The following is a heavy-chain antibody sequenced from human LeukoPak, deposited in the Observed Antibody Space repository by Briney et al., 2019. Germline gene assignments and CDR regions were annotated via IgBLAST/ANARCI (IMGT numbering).Heavy chain of an antibody. CDR3: ASESGRGGRAFDI. CDR2: ISSSGTTI. J-gene: IGHJ3*02. V-gene: IGHV3-48*03. Sequence: GGSLRPSCAASGFSFSSYEMNWVRQAPGKGLEWVSYISSSGTTIYYADSVKGRFTISRDNAKNSLYLQMNSLRAEDTAVYYCASESGRGGRAFDIWGQGTMVTVSS. D-gene: IGHD1-26*01. CDR1: GFSFSSYE.